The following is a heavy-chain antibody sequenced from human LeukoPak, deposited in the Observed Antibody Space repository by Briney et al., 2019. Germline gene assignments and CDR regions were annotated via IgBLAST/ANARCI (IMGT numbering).Heavy chain of an antibody. V-gene: IGHV4-4*09. J-gene: IGHJ4*02. CDR1: GGSISSYY. Sequence: PSETLSLTCTVSGGSISSYYWSWIRQPPGKGLEWIGYIYTSGSTNYNPSLKSRVTISVDTSKNQFSLKLSSVTAADTAVYYCAGTVGATLFDCWGQRTLVTVSS. D-gene: IGHD1-26*01. CDR3: AGTVGATLFDC. CDR2: IYTSGST.